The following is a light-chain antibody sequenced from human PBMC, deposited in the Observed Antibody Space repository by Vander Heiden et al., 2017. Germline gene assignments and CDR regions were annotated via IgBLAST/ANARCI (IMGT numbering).Light chain of an antibody. CDR1: QNVITY. CDR2: CAS. V-gene: IGKV1-39*01. J-gene: IGKJ4*02. Sequence: TRSPSSLAASVGDRVTIACRASQNVITYLAWYQQTPGKAPKLLIFCASTLQSGVPARDSGSGAWSDDTLNITSLQPEEVSIYFGKQAFSPSRTFGEGTKVEIK. CDR3: KQAFSPSRT.